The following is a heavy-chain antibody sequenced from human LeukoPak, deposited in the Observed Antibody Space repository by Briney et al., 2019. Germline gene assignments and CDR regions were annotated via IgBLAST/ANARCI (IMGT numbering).Heavy chain of an antibody. V-gene: IGHV3-53*01. Sequence: GGSLRLSCAASGFTVSSNYMSWVRQASGKGLEWVSVIHSGGSTYYADSVKGRFTIPRDNSKNTLYFQMNSLRAEDTAVYYCARSLGTGYSNWGQGTTVTVSS. CDR1: GFTVSSNY. CDR2: IHSGGST. D-gene: IGHD6-13*01. J-gene: IGHJ3*01. CDR3: ARSLGTGYSN.